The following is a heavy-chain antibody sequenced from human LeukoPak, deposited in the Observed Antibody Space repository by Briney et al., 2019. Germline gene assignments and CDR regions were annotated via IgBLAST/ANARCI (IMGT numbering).Heavy chain of an antibody. CDR2: IYYSGTT. V-gene: IGHV4-31*03. D-gene: IGHD2-2*01. CDR3: ARAACSSTSCYAGYYYGMDV. J-gene: IGHJ6*02. Sequence: SETLSLTCTVSGDSISSGGSYWSWTRQHPGEGLEGIGYIYYSGTTNYNPSLKSRVTISVDTSKNQFSLKLSSVTAADTAVYYCARAACSSTSCYAGYYYGMDVWGQGTTVTVSS. CDR1: GDSISSGGSY.